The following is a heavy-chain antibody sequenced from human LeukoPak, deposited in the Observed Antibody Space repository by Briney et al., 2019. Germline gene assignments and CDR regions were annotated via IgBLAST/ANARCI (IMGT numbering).Heavy chain of an antibody. V-gene: IGHV3-48*04. Sequence: PGGSLRLSCAGSGFTFRSHSMTWVRQAPGKGLEWISYISGSSSTIHYADSVKGRFTISRDNAKNSLFLQMNSLRAEDTAVFYCARDSGYNAFDIWGQGTMVTVSS. CDR1: GFTFRSHS. J-gene: IGHJ3*02. D-gene: IGHD5-12*01. CDR2: ISGSSSTI. CDR3: ARDSGYNAFDI.